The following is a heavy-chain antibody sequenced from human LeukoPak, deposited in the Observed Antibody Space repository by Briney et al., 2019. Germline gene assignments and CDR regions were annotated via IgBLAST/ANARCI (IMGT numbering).Heavy chain of an antibody. V-gene: IGHV3-64D*06. D-gene: IGHD5-24*01. CDR1: GFTFSDYP. CDR2: ISSNGHNT. CDR3: VKDLDDYPPSDAFDL. J-gene: IGHJ3*01. Sequence: QPGGSLRLSCSASGFTFSDYPMHWVRQAPGKGLESVSTISSNGHNTHYADSVKGRFTISRDNSKNTLYLQMTSLRAEDTAVYYCVKDLDDYPPSDAFDLWGQGTMVTVSS.